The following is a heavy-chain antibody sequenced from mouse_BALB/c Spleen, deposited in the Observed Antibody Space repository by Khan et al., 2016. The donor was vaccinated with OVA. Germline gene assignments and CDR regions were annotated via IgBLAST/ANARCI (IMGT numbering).Heavy chain of an antibody. CDR3: ARAGYFGV. CDR2: IYPGSGNS. CDR1: GYTFTDYV. Sequence: QVQLQQPGPELVKPGASVKMSCKASGYTFTDYVITWVRQRTGQGLEWIGEIYPGSGNSYYHEKFKDKSTLTADKSSNTAYMQLSSLTSEDSAVYLGARAGYFGVWGAGTTVTVSS. J-gene: IGHJ1*01. V-gene: IGHV1-81*01.